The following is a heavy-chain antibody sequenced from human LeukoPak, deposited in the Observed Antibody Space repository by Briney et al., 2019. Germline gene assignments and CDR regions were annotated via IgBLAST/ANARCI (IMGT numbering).Heavy chain of an antibody. J-gene: IGHJ5*01. Sequence: GGSLRLSCLVSGVSLSSYGMHWVRHAPGKGLEWLAWLPYDGSYNLTAASLKGRFAISKDISTNTLYLDMDSLTAEDTAVYYCAAAGLGVAHWIDSWGQGTLVTVSS. CDR2: LPYDGSYN. V-gene: IGHV3-30*02. CDR3: AAAGLGVAHWIDS. D-gene: IGHD2-15*01. CDR1: GVSLSSYG.